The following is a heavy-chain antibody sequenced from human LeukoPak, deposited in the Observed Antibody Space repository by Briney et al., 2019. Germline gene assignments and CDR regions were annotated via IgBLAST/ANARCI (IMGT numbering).Heavy chain of an antibody. CDR2: IIPILGIA. CDR3: ARDLHGGATRHDAFDI. D-gene: IGHD1-26*01. J-gene: IGHJ3*02. Sequence: AASVKVSCKASGGTFSSYAISWVRQAPGQGLEWMGRIIPILGIANYVRKFQGRVTITADKSTSTAYMELSSLRSEDTAVYYCARDLHGGATRHDAFDIWGQGTMVTVSS. V-gene: IGHV1-69*04. CDR1: GGTFSSYA.